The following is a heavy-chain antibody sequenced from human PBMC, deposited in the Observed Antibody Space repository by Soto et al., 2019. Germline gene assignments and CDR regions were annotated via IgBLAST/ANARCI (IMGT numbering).Heavy chain of an antibody. CDR1: GFMFGSYW. CDR2: INGDGSEK. V-gene: IGHV3-7*03. CDR3: ARVSANDYDIDY. D-gene: IGHD4-17*01. J-gene: IGHJ4*02. Sequence: EVQLVESGGGLVQPGGSLRLSCAASGFMFGSYWMTWVRHAPGKGLEWVANINGDGSEKFYVYSVKGRFAISRDNADNSLFLHMNSLRAEDTAIYYCARVSANDYDIDYWGQGALVIVS.